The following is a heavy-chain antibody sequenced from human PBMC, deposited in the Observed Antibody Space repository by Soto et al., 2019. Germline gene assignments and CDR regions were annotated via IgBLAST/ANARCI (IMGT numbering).Heavy chain of an antibody. V-gene: IGHV1-69*13. CDR2: IIAIFGTA. D-gene: IGHD3-10*01. CDR3: ARDSRWFGELASDYGMDV. J-gene: IGHJ6*02. CDR1: GGTFCSYG. Sequence: GPSVKVSCEASGGTFCSYGITSVRQAPGQGLEWMGGIIAIFGTANYAQKFQGRVTITADESTSTAYMELSSLRSDDTAVYYCARDSRWFGELASDYGMDVWGQGTTVTVSS.